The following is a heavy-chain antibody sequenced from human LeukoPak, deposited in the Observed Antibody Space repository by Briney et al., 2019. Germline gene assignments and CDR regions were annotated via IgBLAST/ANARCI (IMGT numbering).Heavy chain of an antibody. Sequence: ASVKVSCKASGYTFTGYYMHWVRQAPGQGLESMGWINPNSGGTNYAQKFQGRVTMTRDTSISTAYMELSRLRSDDTAVYYCARAPLSTYSSSWPEYFQHWGQGTLVTVSS. V-gene: IGHV1-2*02. J-gene: IGHJ1*01. D-gene: IGHD6-13*01. CDR1: GYTFTGYY. CDR3: ARAPLSTYSSSWPEYFQH. CDR2: INPNSGGT.